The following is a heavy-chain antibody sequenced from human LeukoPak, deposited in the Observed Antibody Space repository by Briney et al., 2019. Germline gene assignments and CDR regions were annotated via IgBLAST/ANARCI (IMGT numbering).Heavy chain of an antibody. CDR3: AKALGMDGGFDY. Sequence: GGSLRLSCAASGFTFSSYAMSWVRQAPGKGLEWVSAISGSGGTTYPAASVKGRFTISRDNSKNTLYLQMNSLRAEDTAVYYCAKALGMDGGFDYWGQGTLVTVSS. CDR1: GFTFSSYA. D-gene: IGHD2-15*01. CDR2: ISGSGGTT. J-gene: IGHJ4*02. V-gene: IGHV3-23*01.